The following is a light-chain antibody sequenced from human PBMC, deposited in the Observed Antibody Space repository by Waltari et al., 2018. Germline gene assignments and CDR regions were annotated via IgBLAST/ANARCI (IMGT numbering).Light chain of an antibody. CDR1: NIGKKN. CDR3: QVWDSSWV. CDR2: RDS. V-gene: IGLV3-9*01. Sequence: SYELTQPPSVSVALGQTATIPCGGNNIGKKNVHWYQQKAGQAPVLVIYRDSNRPSGIPERFPGSNSRNAATLTISRVQADDAADYYCQVWDSSWVFGGGSKLTVL. J-gene: IGLJ3*02.